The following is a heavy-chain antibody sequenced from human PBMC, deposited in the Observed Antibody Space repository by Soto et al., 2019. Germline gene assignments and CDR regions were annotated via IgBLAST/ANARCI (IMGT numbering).Heavy chain of an antibody. CDR3: ARGYSSGWSRGGYFDY. D-gene: IGHD6-19*01. Sequence: EVQLVESGGGLVQPGGSLRLSCAASGFTFSNYEMNWVRQAPGKGLEWLSYISTSGSTIYYADSVKGRFTISRDNAKNSLYLQMNSLRAEDTAVYYCARGYSSGWSRGGYFDYWGQGTLVTVSS. J-gene: IGHJ4*02. CDR1: GFTFSNYE. CDR2: ISTSGSTI. V-gene: IGHV3-48*03.